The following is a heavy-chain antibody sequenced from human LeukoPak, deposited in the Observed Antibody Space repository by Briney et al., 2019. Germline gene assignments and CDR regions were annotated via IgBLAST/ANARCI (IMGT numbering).Heavy chain of an antibody. CDR1: GFTFRSYG. Sequence: GGSLRLSCAASGFTFRSYGMHWVRQAPGKGLEWVAVIWYDGSNKYYADSVKGRFTIYRDNSKNTLYLQMNSLRAEDTAVYYCARRDRHDYEGRYYGMDVWGQGTTVTVSS. CDR2: IWYDGSNK. V-gene: IGHV3-33*01. D-gene: IGHD4-17*01. J-gene: IGHJ6*02. CDR3: ARRDRHDYEGRYYGMDV.